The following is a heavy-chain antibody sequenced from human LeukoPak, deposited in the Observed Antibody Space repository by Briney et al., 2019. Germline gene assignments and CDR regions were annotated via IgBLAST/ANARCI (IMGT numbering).Heavy chain of an antibody. D-gene: IGHD5-18*01. J-gene: IGHJ6*04. CDR1: GGTFSSYA. CDR3: ARADSVDTAIVAYYYYYGMDV. V-gene: IGHV1-69*06. Sequence: SVKVSCKASGGTFSSYAISWVRQAPGQELEWMGGVIPIFGTANYAQKFQGRVTITADKSTSTAYMELSSLRSEDTAVYYCARADSVDTAIVAYYYYYGMDVWGKGTTVTVSS. CDR2: VIPIFGTA.